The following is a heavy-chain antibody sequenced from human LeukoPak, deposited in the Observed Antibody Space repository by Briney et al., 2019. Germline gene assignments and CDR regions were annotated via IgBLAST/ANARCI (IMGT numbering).Heavy chain of an antibody. CDR3: VRAKMFYYEGGTYYHAFDI. J-gene: IGHJ3*02. CDR1: GFSLSSYS. D-gene: IGHD3-22*01. CDR2: ISSSSNYI. V-gene: IGHV3-21*01. Sequence: PGGSLRLSCAASGFSLSSYSMNWVRQAPGKGLEWVSSISSSSNYIYYADSVKGGFTISRDNAKNSLYLHMNSLRAGDTAVYYCVRAKMFYYEGGTYYHAFDIWGEGTMVTVSS.